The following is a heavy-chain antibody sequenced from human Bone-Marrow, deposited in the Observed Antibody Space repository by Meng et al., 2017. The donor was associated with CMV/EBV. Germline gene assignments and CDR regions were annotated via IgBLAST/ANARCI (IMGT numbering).Heavy chain of an antibody. CDR3: ARGEGELLYYFDY. D-gene: IGHD3-10*01. V-gene: IGHV1-2*02. J-gene: IGHJ4*02. CDR1: GYTFTGYY. Sequence: ASVKVSCKASGYTFTGYYMHWVRQAPGQGLEWMGWINPNSGGTNYAQKFQGRVTMTRDTSISTADMELSRLRSDDTAVYYCARGEGELLYYFDYWGQGTLVTVSS. CDR2: INPNSGGT.